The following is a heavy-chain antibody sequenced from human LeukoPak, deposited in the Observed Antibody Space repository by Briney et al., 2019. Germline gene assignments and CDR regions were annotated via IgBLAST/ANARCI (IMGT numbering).Heavy chain of an antibody. D-gene: IGHD5-12*01. V-gene: IGHV4-59*08. Sequence: SETLSLTCTVSGGSISSYYGNWIRQPPGKGLEWIGSIYHGGRTYYNPSLKSRVTISVDTSKNQFSLKLSSVTAADTAVYYCARRVGGWWLRFDYWGQGTLVTVSS. CDR2: IYHGGRT. CDR3: ARRVGGWWLRFDY. J-gene: IGHJ4*02. CDR1: GGSISSYY.